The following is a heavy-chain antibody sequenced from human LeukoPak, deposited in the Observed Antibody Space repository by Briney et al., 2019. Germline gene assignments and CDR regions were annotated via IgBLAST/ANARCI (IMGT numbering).Heavy chain of an antibody. CDR2: ISSSSSYI. Sequence: GGSLRLSCAASGFTFSSYSMNWVRQAPGKGLEWVSSISSSSSYIYYADSVKGRFTISRDNAKNPLYLQMNSLRAEDTAVYYCARDWNGDPDYWGQGTLVTVSS. D-gene: IGHD4-17*01. J-gene: IGHJ4*02. CDR1: GFTFSSYS. CDR3: ARDWNGDPDY. V-gene: IGHV3-21*01.